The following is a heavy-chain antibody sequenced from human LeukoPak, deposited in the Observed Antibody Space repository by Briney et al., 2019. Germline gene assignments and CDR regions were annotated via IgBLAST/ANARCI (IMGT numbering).Heavy chain of an antibody. D-gene: IGHD1-26*01. CDR2: IYYSGST. V-gene: IGHV4-39*01. CDR3: ARVRGGSGRSYAADAFDI. Sequence: PSETLSLTCAVSGGSISSNSYYWGWMRQPPGKGLEWIGSIYYSGSTYYNPSLKSRVTISVDTSKNQFSLKLSSVTAADTAVYYCARVRGGSGRSYAADAFDIWGQGTMVTVSS. J-gene: IGHJ3*02. CDR1: GGSISSNSYY.